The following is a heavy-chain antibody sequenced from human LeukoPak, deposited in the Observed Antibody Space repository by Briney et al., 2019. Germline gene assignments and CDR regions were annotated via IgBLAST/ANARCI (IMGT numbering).Heavy chain of an antibody. V-gene: IGHV4-4*07. CDR3: ARRGYTIFGVVIMGFDY. D-gene: IGHD3-3*01. Sequence: SETLSLTCTVSGGSISSYYWSWIRQPAGKGLEWIGRIYTSGTSGSTNYNPSLKSRVTMSVDTSKNQVSLKLSSVTAADTAVYYCARRGYTIFGVVIMGFDYWGQGTLVTVSS. CDR1: GGSISSYY. J-gene: IGHJ4*02. CDR2: IYTSGTSGST.